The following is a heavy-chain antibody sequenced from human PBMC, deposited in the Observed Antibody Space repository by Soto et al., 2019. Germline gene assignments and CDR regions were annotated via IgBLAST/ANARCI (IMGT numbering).Heavy chain of an antibody. V-gene: IGHV3-23*01. Sequence: GGSLRLSCAASGFIFPTYAMGWVRQAPGRGLEWVSAISGSGGDTFYAASVKGHFTISRDNSNSTLYLQIHTLRAEDTAVYFCAKGRGYSQTFYDSWGQGVLVTV. CDR3: AKGRGYSQTFYDS. CDR1: GFIFPTYA. D-gene: IGHD2-15*01. CDR2: ISGSGGDT. J-gene: IGHJ4*02.